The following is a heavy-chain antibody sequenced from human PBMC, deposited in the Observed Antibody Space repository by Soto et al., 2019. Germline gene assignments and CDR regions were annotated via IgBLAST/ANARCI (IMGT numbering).Heavy chain of an antibody. V-gene: IGHV1-2*04. CDR3: ARGQSRYYDSSGYSIDY. CDR2: INPNSGGT. Sequence: ASVKVSCKASGYTFTGYYMHWVRQAPGQRLEWMGWINPNSGGTNYAQKFQGWVTMTRDTSISTAYMELSRLRSDDTAVYYCARGQSRYYDSSGYSIDYWGQGTLVTVSS. CDR1: GYTFTGYY. D-gene: IGHD3-22*01. J-gene: IGHJ4*02.